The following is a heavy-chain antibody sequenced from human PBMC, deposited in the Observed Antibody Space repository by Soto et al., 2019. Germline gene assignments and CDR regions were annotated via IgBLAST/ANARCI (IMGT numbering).Heavy chain of an antibody. V-gene: IGHV4-34*01. J-gene: IGHJ4*02. CDR2: INHSGSS. Sequence: SETLSLTCAVYGGSFSGHYWNWIRQFPGKGLEWIGEINHSGSSNYSPSLKSRLTISVDTSKNQFSLQLSSVTAADTAVYYCARVRSSGPMTAIDSWGQGTLVT. CDR1: GGSFSGHY. D-gene: IGHD3-10*01. CDR3: ARVRSSGPMTAIDS.